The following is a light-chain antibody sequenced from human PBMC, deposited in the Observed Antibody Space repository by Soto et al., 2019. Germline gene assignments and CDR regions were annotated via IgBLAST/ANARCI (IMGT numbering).Light chain of an antibody. V-gene: IGLV2-23*01. CDR3: CLYVGDATYV. CDR2: EGR. J-gene: IGLJ1*01. CDR1: SCYVGTYSL. Sequence: QSVLAQPASVSGSPGQSITISCTGASCYVGTYSLVSWYQQHPGKAPKVVIYEGRKRPSGVPDRFSGSTSVNTASLTISGLQTHDEADYYCCLYVGDATYVFAPGTKATVL.